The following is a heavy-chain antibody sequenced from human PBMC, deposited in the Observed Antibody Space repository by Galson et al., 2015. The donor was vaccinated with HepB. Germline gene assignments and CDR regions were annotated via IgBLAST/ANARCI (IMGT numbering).Heavy chain of an antibody. V-gene: IGHV1-18*04. CDR1: GYTFTDYG. CDR2: FNTYTGQT. Sequence: SVKVSCKASGYTFTDYGIWWVRQAPGQGLEWMGWFNTYTGQTNYAREFQGRVTMTTDTSARTAYMELRSLSSDDTAVYYCARERGGDSFVDFWGQGTLVSVAS. D-gene: IGHD3-16*01. CDR3: ARERGGDSFVDF. J-gene: IGHJ4*02.